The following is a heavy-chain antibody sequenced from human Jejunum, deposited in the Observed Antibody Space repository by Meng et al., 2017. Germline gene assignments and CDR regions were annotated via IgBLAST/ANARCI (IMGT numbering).Heavy chain of an antibody. Sequence: TVATTRERVASHHAEWNWITQWASRGLEWLRRTYYRSNWFYIYADSVKSLMIIDPETSQNQFSPQLNSVTPEDTAVSFCARAGSSNWDGREYHEFESWGQGTLVTVSS. V-gene: IGHV6-1*01. J-gene: IGHJ5*01. D-gene: IGHD1-1*01. CDR1: RERVASHHAE. CDR3: ARAGSSNWDGREYHEFES. CDR2: TYYRSNWFY.